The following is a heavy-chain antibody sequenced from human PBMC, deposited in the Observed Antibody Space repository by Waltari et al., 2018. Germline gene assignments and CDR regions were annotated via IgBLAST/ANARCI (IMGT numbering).Heavy chain of an antibody. Sequence: EVQLLESGGGLVQPGGSLRLSCAASGFTFSSYAMRWVRQAPGKGLEWVSAISGSGGSTYYADSVKGRFTISRDNSKNTLYLQMNSLRAEDTAVYYCAKDVSLYYDILTGYPRAAFDIWGQGTMVTVSS. D-gene: IGHD3-9*01. CDR2: ISGSGGST. CDR1: GFTFSSYA. J-gene: IGHJ3*02. V-gene: IGHV3-23*01. CDR3: AKDVSLYYDILTGYPRAAFDI.